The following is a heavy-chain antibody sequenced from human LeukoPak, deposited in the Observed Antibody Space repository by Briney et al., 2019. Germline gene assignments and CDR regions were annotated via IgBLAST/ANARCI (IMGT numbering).Heavy chain of an antibody. J-gene: IGHJ6*03. Sequence: ASVKVSCKASGYTFTSYAMNWVRQAPGQGLEWMGWINTNTGNPTYAQGFTGRFVFSLDTSVSTAYLQISSLKAEDTAVYYCAGASRTNYYYYYMDVWGKGTTVTVSS. CDR3: AGASRTNYYYYYMDV. V-gene: IGHV7-4-1*02. CDR2: INTNTGNP. CDR1: GYTFTSYA. D-gene: IGHD1/OR15-1a*01.